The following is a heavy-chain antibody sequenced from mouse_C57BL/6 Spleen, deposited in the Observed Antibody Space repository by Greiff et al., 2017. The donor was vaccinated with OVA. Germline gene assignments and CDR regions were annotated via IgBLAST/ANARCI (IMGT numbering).Heavy chain of an antibody. Sequence: QVQLQESGAELARPGASVKMSCKASGYTFTSYTMHWVKQRPGQGLEWMGYINPSSGYTKYNQKFKDKATLTADKSSRTAYMQLSSLTSEDSAVYYCARSPFTTVVAPDYWGQGTTLTVSS. CDR2: INPSSGYT. CDR1: GYTFTSYT. V-gene: IGHV1-4*01. J-gene: IGHJ2*01. D-gene: IGHD1-1*01. CDR3: ARSPFTTVVAPDY.